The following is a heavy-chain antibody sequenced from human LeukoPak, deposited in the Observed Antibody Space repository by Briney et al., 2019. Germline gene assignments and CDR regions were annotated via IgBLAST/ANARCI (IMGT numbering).Heavy chain of an antibody. CDR2: ISSSSSYI. V-gene: IGHV3-21*04. J-gene: IGHJ4*02. D-gene: IGHD3-22*01. CDR3: AKGRWYYYDSSGPTPGYFDY. CDR1: GFTFSSYS. Sequence: GGSLRLSCAASGFTFSSYSMNWVRQAPGKGLEWVSSISSSSSYIYYADSVKGRFTISRDNAKNSLYLQMNSLRADDTAVYYCAKGRWYYYDSSGPTPGYFDYWGQGTLVTVSS.